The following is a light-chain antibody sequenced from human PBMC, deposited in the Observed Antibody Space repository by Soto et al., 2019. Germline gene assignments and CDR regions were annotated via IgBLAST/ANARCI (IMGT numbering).Light chain of an antibody. CDR2: DAS. CDR3: QQYGSSSGVT. CDR1: QSVSSSY. J-gene: IGKJ3*01. V-gene: IGKV3D-20*01. Sequence: EIVLTQSPATLSLSPGESATLSCGASQSVSSSYLAWYQQKPGLAPRLLIYDASSRATGIPDRFSGSGSGTDFTLTISRLEPEDFAVYYCQQYGSSSGVTFGPGTKVDIK.